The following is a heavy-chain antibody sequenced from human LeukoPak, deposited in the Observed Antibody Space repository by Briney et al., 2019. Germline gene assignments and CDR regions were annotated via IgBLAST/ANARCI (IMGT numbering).Heavy chain of an antibody. CDR2: INPNSGGT. V-gene: IGHV1-2*06. D-gene: IGHD3-10*01. J-gene: IGHJ4*02. CDR3: ARDSPWPPGVDH. CDR1: GYTFTGYY. Sequence: ASVKVSCKASGYTFTGYYMHWVRQAPGQGLEWMGRINPNSGGTNYAQKFQGRVTMTRDTSISTAYMELSRLRSDDTAVYYCARDSPWPPGVDHWGQGTLVTVSS.